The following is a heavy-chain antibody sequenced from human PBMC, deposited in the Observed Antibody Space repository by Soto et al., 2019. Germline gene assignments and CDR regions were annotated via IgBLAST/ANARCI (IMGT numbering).Heavy chain of an antibody. CDR1: GGTFSRYA. CDR2: IIPTFERP. D-gene: IGHD6-13*01. V-gene: IGHV1-69*12. Sequence: QVQLVQSGAEVKKPGSSVKVSCMASGGTFSRYALSWIRQAPGQGLEWMGGIIPTFERPNYAQRFQGRLTIIADESTSTAYMERSSLRSDDMAVYYCARGSGWYQYAFDLWGQGTMVTVSS. J-gene: IGHJ3*01. CDR3: ARGSGWYQYAFDL.